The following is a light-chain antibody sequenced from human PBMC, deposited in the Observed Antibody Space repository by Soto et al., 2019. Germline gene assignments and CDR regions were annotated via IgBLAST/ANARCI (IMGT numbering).Light chain of an antibody. V-gene: IGKV1-12*01. CDR2: AAS. CDR1: QDINKW. J-gene: IGKJ5*01. CDR3: QQANSFPHT. Sequence: DIQMSQSPSSVSASVGDRVTITCRASQDINKWLSWYQQKPGKAPKLLICAASTLQSGVPLRFSGTTSGTDFTLTISSLQPEDFATYYCQQANSFPHTFGQGTRLEIK.